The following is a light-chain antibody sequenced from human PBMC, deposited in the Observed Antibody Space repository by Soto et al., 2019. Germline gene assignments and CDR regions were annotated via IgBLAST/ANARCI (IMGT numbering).Light chain of an antibody. CDR3: QQYTSSPQT. J-gene: IGKJ1*01. CDR1: QSVTSNY. Sequence: EIVLTQSPGTLSLSPGERTTLSCRASQSVTSNYLAWYQQKPGQAPRPLIYGASSRATGIPDGFSGSGSGTDFTLTISRLEPEDFAVYYCQQYTSSPQTFGQGTKVDIK. V-gene: IGKV3-20*01. CDR2: GAS.